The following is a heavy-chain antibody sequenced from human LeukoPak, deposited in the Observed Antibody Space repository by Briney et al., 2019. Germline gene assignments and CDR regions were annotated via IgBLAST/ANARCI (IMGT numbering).Heavy chain of an antibody. J-gene: IGHJ4*02. CDR3: ARAFKVAPSAGDY. CDR1: GFTFSSFA. V-gene: IGHV3-23*01. Sequence: GGPLRLSCAASGFTFSSFAMTWVRQAPGKGLEWVSGITGIGGSTYYADSVKGRFTISRDNSKNTLYLQMNSLRADDTAVYFCARAFKVAPSAGDYWGQGTLVTVSS. CDR2: ITGIGGST. D-gene: IGHD3-16*01.